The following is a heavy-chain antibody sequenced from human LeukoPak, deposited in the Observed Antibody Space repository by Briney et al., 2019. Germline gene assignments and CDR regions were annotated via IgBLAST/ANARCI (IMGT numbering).Heavy chain of an antibody. Sequence: GGSLRLSCAASGFTFSSYGIHWDRQAPGKGLEWVTFIRHDGTNQHYGDSVKGRFTISRDNLKNTVFLQMNRVRAEDTAVYFCARSRNVRTFDYWGQGTLVAVSS. CDR3: ARSRNVRTFDY. CDR1: GFTFSSYG. V-gene: IGHV3-30*02. J-gene: IGHJ4*02. CDR2: IRHDGTNQ.